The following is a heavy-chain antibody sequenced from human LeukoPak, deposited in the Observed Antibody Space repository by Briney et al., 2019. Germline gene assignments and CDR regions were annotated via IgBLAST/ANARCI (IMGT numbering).Heavy chain of an antibody. Sequence: GGSLRLSCAASGFTFEDFAMHWVRHAPGKGLECVSLISGDGGSTYHADSVKGRFSIVRDNSKNSLYLQMNSLRVEDTALYYCAKDNWGGTRGHYGFDSWGQGTLVTVSS. D-gene: IGHD3-16*01. CDR1: GFTFEDFA. V-gene: IGHV3-43*02. CDR3: AKDNWGGTRGHYGFDS. J-gene: IGHJ4*02. CDR2: ISGDGGST.